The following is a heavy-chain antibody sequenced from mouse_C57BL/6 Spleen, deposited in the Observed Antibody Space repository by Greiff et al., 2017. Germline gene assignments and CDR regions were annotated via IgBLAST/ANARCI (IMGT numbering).Heavy chain of an antibody. J-gene: IGHJ3*01. CDR1: GYAFTNYL. D-gene: IGHD2-13*01. Sequence: VQLQESGAELVRPGTSVKVSCKASGYAFTNYLIAWVKQRPGQGLEWIGVINPGSGGTNYNEKFKGKATPTAEKSSSTAYMQLSSLTSEDSAVYFCARSMEGVKFAYWGQGTLVTVSA. CDR2: INPGSGGT. V-gene: IGHV1-54*01. CDR3: ARSMEGVKFAY.